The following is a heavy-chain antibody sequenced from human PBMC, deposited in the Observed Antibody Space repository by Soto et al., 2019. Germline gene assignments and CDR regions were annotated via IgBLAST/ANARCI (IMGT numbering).Heavy chain of an antibody. CDR2: ISGSDGKT. D-gene: IGHD3-9*01. CDR3: AHAPPSGYQFDF. J-gene: IGHJ4*02. CDR1: GFSFGSYA. V-gene: IGHV3-23*01. Sequence: GGSLRLSCAASGFSFGSYALSWVRQAPGKGLEWVSTISGSDGKTFYADSVKGRFSISRDTSQSTLYLQMNSLRADDTATYFCAHAPPSGYQFDFWGQGTLVTVSS.